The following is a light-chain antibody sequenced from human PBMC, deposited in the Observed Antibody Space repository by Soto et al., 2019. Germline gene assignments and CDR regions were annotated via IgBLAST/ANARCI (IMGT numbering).Light chain of an antibody. J-gene: IGKJ3*01. CDR2: GAS. Sequence: DIQMTQSPSSLSAYLGDRVTITCRASQGISNYLAWYQQKPGRLPKLLLFGASTLQSGVPARFRGSGSGTLFTLIINGLLPEDVATYYCQKYDRAPFTFGPGTKVDFK. V-gene: IGKV1-27*01. CDR1: QGISNY. CDR3: QKYDRAPFT.